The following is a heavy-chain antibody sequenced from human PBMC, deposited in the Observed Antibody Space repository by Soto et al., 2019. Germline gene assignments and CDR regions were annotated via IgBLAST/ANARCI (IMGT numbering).Heavy chain of an antibody. CDR3: ARDQAVAGTSPPFDY. J-gene: IGHJ4*02. D-gene: IGHD6-19*01. Sequence: VQLVESGGGVVQPGRSLRLSCAASGFTFSSYAMHWVRQAPGKGLEWVAVISYDGSNKYYADSVKGRFTISRDNSKNTLYLQMNSLRAEDTAVYYCARDQAVAGTSPPFDYWGQGTLVTVSS. V-gene: IGHV3-30-3*01. CDR2: ISYDGSNK. CDR1: GFTFSSYA.